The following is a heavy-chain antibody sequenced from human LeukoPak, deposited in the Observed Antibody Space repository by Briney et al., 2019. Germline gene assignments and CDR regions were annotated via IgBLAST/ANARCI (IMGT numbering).Heavy chain of an antibody. CDR2: ITPILGTA. J-gene: IGHJ6*03. CDR3: ARNLMSGAYYFYYMDV. Sequence: SVKVSCKASGGTFNNYAISWVRQAPGQGLEWLGGITPILGTANYAQKFQGRLTITTDESTSTAYMEPSSLRSEDTAFYYCARNLMSGAYYFYYMDVWGKGTTVTVSS. D-gene: IGHD3-10*02. CDR1: GGTFNNYA. V-gene: IGHV1-69*05.